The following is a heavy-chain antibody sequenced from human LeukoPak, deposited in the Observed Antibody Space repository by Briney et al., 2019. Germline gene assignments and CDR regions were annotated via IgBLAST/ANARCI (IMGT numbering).Heavy chain of an antibody. J-gene: IGHJ5*02. Sequence: GGSLRLSCAASGFTFSSYAMSWVRQAPGKGLEWVSALSDSGGSTYYADSVRGRFTISRDNSKNTLYLQMNSLRAEDTAVYYCAREAGYSSSWYLGWFDPWGQGTLVTVSS. V-gene: IGHV3-23*01. CDR2: LSDSGGST. CDR3: AREAGYSSSWYLGWFDP. CDR1: GFTFSSYA. D-gene: IGHD6-13*01.